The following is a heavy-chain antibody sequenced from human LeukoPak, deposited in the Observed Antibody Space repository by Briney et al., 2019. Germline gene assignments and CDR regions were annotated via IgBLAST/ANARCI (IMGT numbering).Heavy chain of an antibody. CDR3: ARHGGGNSLYYFDY. J-gene: IGHJ4*02. Sequence: SETLSLTCTVSGGSIITYYWSWIRQPPGEGLEWIGYIYYSGSTNYNPSLKSRVTISVDTSENQFSLQLSSVTAADTAVYYCARHGGGNSLYYFDYGGQGTLVTVSS. CDR1: GGSIITYY. CDR2: IYYSGST. D-gene: IGHD4-23*01. V-gene: IGHV4-59*08.